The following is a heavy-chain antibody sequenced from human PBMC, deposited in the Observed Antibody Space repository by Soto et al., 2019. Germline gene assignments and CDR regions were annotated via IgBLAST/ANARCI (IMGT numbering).Heavy chain of an antibody. CDR1: GDSISSYY. J-gene: IGHJ5*02. Sequence: SETLSLTCTVSGDSISSYYWSWIRQPPGKGLEWIGYIYYSGSTNYNPSLKSRVTISVDTSKNQFSLKLTSVTAADTAVYYCASIKVSKSYWFDPWGQGTLVTVS. CDR3: ASIKVSKSYWFDP. CDR2: IYYSGST. D-gene: IGHD1-20*01. V-gene: IGHV4-59*08.